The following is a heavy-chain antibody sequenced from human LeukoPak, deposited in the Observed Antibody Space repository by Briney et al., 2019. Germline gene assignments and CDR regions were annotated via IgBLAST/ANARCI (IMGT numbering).Heavy chain of an antibody. D-gene: IGHD7-27*01. CDR3: ARPQDFGLTGMNAFDI. CDR2: IYPGDSDT. CDR1: GYSFNTYW. V-gene: IGHV5-51*01. Sequence: GESLKISWKGSGYSFNTYWIGWVRQMPGKGLGWMGIIYPGDSDTKYSTSFQGQVTISAYKSISTAYLQWSSLKASDTAMYSCARPQDFGLTGMNAFDIWGQGTMVTVSS. J-gene: IGHJ3*02.